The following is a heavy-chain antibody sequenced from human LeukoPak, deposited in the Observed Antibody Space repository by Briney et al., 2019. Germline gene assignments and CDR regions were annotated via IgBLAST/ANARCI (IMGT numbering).Heavy chain of an antibody. CDR2: ISGSGGST. CDR1: GFTFSSYG. V-gene: IGHV3-23*01. D-gene: IGHD3-10*01. CDR3: AKEVENRAMVRGQYYFDY. Sequence: GGSLRLSCAASGFTFSSYGMSWVRQAPGKGLEWVSAISGSGGSTYYADSVKGRFTISRDNSKNTLYLQMNSLRAEDTTVYYCAKEVENRAMVRGQYYFDYWGQGTLVTVSS. J-gene: IGHJ4*02.